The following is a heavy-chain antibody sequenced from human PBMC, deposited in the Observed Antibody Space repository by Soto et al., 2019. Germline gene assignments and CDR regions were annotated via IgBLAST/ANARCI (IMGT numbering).Heavy chain of an antibody. V-gene: IGHV3-30*18. CDR2: ISYDGDNK. Sequence: PVGSLRLSCAASGFTFSSHGMHWVRQVPGQGLDWVAVISYDGDNKYYADSVKGRFTISRDNSKNTLFLQMNGLRTEDTAVYYCAKDRDVVSDHFEYWGRGTLVTVSS. CDR1: GFTFSSHG. J-gene: IGHJ4*02. D-gene: IGHD2-15*01. CDR3: AKDRDVVSDHFEY.